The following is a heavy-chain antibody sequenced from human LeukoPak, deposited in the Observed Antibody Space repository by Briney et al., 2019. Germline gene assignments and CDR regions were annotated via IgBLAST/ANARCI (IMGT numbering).Heavy chain of an antibody. CDR1: GYTFTSYG. J-gene: IGHJ5*02. CDR3: ARDGLARYCSSTSCPDDWFDP. CDR2: ISAYNGNT. D-gene: IGHD2-2*01. V-gene: IGHV1-18*01. Sequence: GASVKVSCKASGYTFTSYGISWVRQAPGQGLEWMGWISAYNGNTNYAQKLQGRVTMTTDTSKSTAYMELRSLRSDDTAVYYCARDGLARYCSSTSCPDDWFDPWGQGTLVTVSS.